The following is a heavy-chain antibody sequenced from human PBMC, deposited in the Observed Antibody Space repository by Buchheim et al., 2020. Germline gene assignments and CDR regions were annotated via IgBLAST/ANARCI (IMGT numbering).Heavy chain of an antibody. J-gene: IGHJ6*02. Sequence: QVHLVESGGGVVQPGRSLRLSCAASGFPFNNYPMHWVRQTPGEGLEWLAPISYDGSIKSYADSVRGRFTISRDSSQNTLYLQMDSLRVDDTAIYYCARVAGDVWGQGTT. CDR2: ISYDGSIK. V-gene: IGHV3-30-3*01. CDR1: GFPFNNYP. CDR3: ARVAGDV.